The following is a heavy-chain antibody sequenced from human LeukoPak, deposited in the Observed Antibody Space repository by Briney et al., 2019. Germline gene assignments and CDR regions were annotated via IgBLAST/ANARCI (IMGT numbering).Heavy chain of an antibody. D-gene: IGHD1-26*01. CDR1: GFTFSNYW. V-gene: IGHV3-74*01. CDR2: ITGDGSST. Sequence: QSGGSLRLSCAASGFTFSNYWMHWVRQAPGKGLVWVSRITGDGSSTSYADSVNGRFTISRDNAKNTLYLQMNSLRAEDTAVYFCIVGATPGAFDIWGQGTMVTVFS. CDR3: IVGATPGAFDI. J-gene: IGHJ3*02.